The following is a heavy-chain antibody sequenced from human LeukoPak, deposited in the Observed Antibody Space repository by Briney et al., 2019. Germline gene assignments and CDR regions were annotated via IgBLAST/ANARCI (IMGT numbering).Heavy chain of an antibody. V-gene: IGHV3-21*01. Sequence: GGSLRLSCAASGFTFSSYTMNWVRQAPGKGLEWVSSISRSSTYIYYADSMKGRFTISRDNAKNSLDLQMHSLRAEDTAVYYCARGSTVVRGVSPAGDYWGQGTLVTVSS. D-gene: IGHD3-10*01. CDR1: GFTFSSYT. CDR2: ISRSSTYI. CDR3: ARGSTVVRGVSPAGDY. J-gene: IGHJ4*02.